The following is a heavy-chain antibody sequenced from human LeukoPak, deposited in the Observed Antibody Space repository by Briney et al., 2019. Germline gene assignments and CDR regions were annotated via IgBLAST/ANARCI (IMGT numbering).Heavy chain of an antibody. J-gene: IGHJ6*03. D-gene: IGHD3-3*01. V-gene: IGHV1-69*05. CDR3: AREGYDFWSGYSGGRDYYYYMDV. CDR2: IIPIFGTA. CDR1: GGTFSSYA. Sequence: GSSVKVSCKASGGTFSSYAISWVRQAPGQGLEWMGGIIPIFGTANYAQKFQGRVTITTDESTSTAYMELSSLRSEDTAVYYCAREGYDFWSGYSGGRDYYYYMDVWGKETTVTVSS.